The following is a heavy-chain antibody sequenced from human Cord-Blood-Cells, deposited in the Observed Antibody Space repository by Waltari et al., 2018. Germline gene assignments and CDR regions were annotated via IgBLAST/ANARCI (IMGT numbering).Heavy chain of an antibody. V-gene: IGHV4-34*01. J-gene: IGHJ4*02. CDR1: GGSFSGYY. D-gene: IGHD1-26*01. CDR3: ALVGATLHGDY. CDR2: INHSGST. Sequence: QVQLQQWGAGLLKPSETLSLTCAVYGGSFSGYYWSWIRQPPGKGPVWIGEINHSGSTTYNPSLKSRVTISVNTSKNQFSMKLSSVTAAYTAVYYCALVGATLHGDYWGQGTLVTVSS.